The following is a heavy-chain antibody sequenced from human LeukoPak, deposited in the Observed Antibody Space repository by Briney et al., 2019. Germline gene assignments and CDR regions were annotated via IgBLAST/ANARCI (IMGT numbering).Heavy chain of an antibody. CDR2: IIPILGIA. CDR3: ARGDYYDHSGSFNDAFDV. V-gene: IGHV1-69*04. D-gene: IGHD3-22*01. CDR1: GGTFSSYA. J-gene: IGHJ3*01. Sequence: ASVKVSCKASGGTFSSYAISWVRQAPGQGLEWMGRIIPILGIANYAQKFQGRVTITADKSTSTAYMELSSLRSEDTAVYYCARGDYYDHSGSFNDAFDVWGQGTVVTVSS.